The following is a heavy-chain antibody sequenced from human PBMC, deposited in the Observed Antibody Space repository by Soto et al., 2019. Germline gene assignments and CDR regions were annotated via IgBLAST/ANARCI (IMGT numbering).Heavy chain of an antibody. CDR2: INHSGST. J-gene: IGHJ6*02. CDR3: ARSGGAYYYYGMDV. CDR1: CGSFVGYY. D-gene: IGHD2-21*01. Sequence: SETLCLTCAVYCGSFVGYYWSWIRQPPGKGLEWIGEINHSGSTNYNPSLKSRFTISVDTSKNQFSLKLSSVTAADTAVYYCARSGGAYYYYGMDVWGQGTTVTVSS. V-gene: IGHV4-34*01.